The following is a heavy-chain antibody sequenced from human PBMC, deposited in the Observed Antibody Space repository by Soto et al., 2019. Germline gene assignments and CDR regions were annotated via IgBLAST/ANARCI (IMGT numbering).Heavy chain of an antibody. Sequence: QVQLVQSGAEVKKPGASVKVSCKASGYTFTSYGIAWVRQAPGQGLEWMGWVNIYEGRTNYAQKFQGRVTMTADTSTSTVYLELRSLRSEDTAIYYCARERGGYSYGDYWGQGTLVTVSS. CDR1: GYTFTSYG. D-gene: IGHD5-18*01. V-gene: IGHV1-18*01. CDR2: VNIYEGRT. CDR3: ARERGGYSYGDY. J-gene: IGHJ4*02.